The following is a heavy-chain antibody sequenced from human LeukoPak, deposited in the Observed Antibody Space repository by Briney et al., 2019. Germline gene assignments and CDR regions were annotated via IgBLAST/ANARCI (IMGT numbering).Heavy chain of an antibody. Sequence: GGSLRLSCSVSGFTFSTYVMHWVRQAPGKGLEYVSAISSNGDNTYYADSVKGRFTISRDNSKDTLYLQMSSLRADDTAVYYCVRGTGYWGQGTLVTVSS. CDR1: GFTFSTYV. CDR2: ISSNGDNT. J-gene: IGHJ4*02. CDR3: VRGTGY. V-gene: IGHV3-64D*06.